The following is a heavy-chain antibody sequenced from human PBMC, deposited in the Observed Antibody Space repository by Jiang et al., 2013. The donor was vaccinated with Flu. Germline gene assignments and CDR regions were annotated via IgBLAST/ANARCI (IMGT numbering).Heavy chain of an antibody. J-gene: IGHJ4*02. V-gene: IGHV4-34*01. CDR2: T. CDR3: ARGIAALYYFDY. Sequence: TNYNPSLKSRVTISVDTSKNQFSLKLSSVTAADTAVYYCARGIAALYYFDYWGQGTLVTVSS. D-gene: IGHD5-12*01.